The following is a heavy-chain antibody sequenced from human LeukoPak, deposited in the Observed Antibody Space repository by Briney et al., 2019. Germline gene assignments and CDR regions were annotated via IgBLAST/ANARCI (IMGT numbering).Heavy chain of an antibody. J-gene: IGHJ6*03. V-gene: IGHV4-39*01. CDR2: LSYTGSA. Sequence: PSETLSLTCTVSGGSILSTSFSWGWIRQSPGKGLEWIGALSYTGSAYYNPSLKSHVTISVDTSKNQVSLTMSPVTAADTAVYFCARHVVAERVPWLGEFYTDYFYMDVWGTGTTVIVSS. D-gene: IGHD3-10*01. CDR3: ARHVVAERVPWLGEFYTDYFYMDV. CDR1: GGSILSTSFS.